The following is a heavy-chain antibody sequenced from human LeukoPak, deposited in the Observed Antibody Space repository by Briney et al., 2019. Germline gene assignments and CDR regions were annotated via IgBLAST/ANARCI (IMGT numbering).Heavy chain of an antibody. CDR3: ARHSRTYYDILTGPYGGNFDY. D-gene: IGHD3-9*01. CDR1: GGSFSGYY. J-gene: IGHJ4*02. V-gene: IGHV4-34*01. Sequence: PSETLSLTCAVYGGSFSGYYWSWIRQPPGKGLEWIGEINHSGSTNYNPSLKSRVTISVDTSKNQFSLKLSSVTAADTAVFYCARHSRTYYDILTGPYGGNFDYWGQRILVTVSS. CDR2: INHSGST.